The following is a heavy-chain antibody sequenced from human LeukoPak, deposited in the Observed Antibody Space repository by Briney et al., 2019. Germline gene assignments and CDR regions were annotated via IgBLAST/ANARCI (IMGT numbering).Heavy chain of an antibody. V-gene: IGHV3-23*01. D-gene: IGHD2-21*01. CDR3: AKAPVTSCRGAYCYPFDS. CDR1: GFTLSTYA. CDR2: TSSSDAGT. Sequence: GGSLRLSCAASGFTLSTYAMSWVRQTPGKGLEWVAATSSSDAGTYHADSVRGRFTISRDNSKNTPYLQMNSLRAEDAAVYFCAKAPVTSCRGAYCYPFDSWGQGTLVTVSS. J-gene: IGHJ4*02.